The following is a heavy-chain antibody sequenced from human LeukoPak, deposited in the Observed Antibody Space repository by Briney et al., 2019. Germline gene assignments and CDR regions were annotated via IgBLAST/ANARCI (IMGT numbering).Heavy chain of an antibody. CDR3: AKDSGKSAGIAASRAPQDY. Sequence: PGGSLRLSCAASGFTFSSYGLRWVRQAPGKGLEWVALISSDGSNKYFADSVKGRFTISRDNSKNTLYLQMNSLRTEDTAVYYCAKDSGKSAGIAASRAPQDYWGQGTLVTVSS. D-gene: IGHD6-13*01. CDR2: ISSDGSNK. J-gene: IGHJ4*02. V-gene: IGHV3-30*18. CDR1: GFTFSSYG.